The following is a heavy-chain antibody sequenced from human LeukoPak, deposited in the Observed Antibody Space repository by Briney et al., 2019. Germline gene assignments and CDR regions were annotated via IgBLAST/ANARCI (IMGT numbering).Heavy chain of an antibody. CDR2: IYHSGST. V-gene: IGHV4-38-2*02. D-gene: IGHD2-15*01. CDR1: GYSISSGYY. Sequence: SETLSLTCTVSGYSISSGYYWGWIRQPPGKGLEWIGSIYHSGSTYYNPSLKSRVTISVDTSKDQFSLKLSSVTAADTAVYYCAREWVVVAATIDYWGQGTLVTVSS. J-gene: IGHJ4*02. CDR3: AREWVVVAATIDY.